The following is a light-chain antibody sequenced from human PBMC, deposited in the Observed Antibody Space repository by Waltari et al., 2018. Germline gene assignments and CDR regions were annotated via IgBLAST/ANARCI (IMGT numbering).Light chain of an antibody. V-gene: IGLV1-44*01. J-gene: IGLJ2*01. Sequence: QSVLTQPPSASGTPGQRVTIPCSGSSSNIGSKPVNWYQQLPGTAPKLLIYSNNQRPSGVPDRFSGSKSGTSASLAISGLQSEDEADYYCAAWDDSLNGVVFGGGTKLTVL. CDR3: AAWDDSLNGVV. CDR1: SSNIGSKP. CDR2: SNN.